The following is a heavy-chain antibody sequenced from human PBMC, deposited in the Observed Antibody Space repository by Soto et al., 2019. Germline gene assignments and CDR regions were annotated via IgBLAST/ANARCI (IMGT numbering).Heavy chain of an antibody. J-gene: IGHJ5*02. D-gene: IGHD3-10*01. Sequence: SETLSLTCTVSGGSISSGGYYWSWIRQHPGKGLEWIGYIYYSGSTYYNPSLKSRVTISVDTSKNQFSLKLSSVTAADTAVYYCARAFYGSGSQKRRRRYNWFDPWGQGTLVTVSS. CDR1: GGSISSGGYY. CDR2: IYYSGST. CDR3: ARAFYGSGSQKRRRRYNWFDP. V-gene: IGHV4-31*03.